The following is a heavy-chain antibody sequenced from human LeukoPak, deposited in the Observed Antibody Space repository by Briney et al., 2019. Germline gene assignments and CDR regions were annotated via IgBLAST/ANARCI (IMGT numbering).Heavy chain of an antibody. D-gene: IGHD5-18*01. CDR2: IRSKANSCAT. CDR1: GFTFSGSA. J-gene: IGHJ3*02. Sequence: GGSLRLSCAASGFTFSGSAMHWVRQASGKGREWVGRIRSKANSCATAYAASVKGRFTISRDDSKNTAYLQMNSLKTDDTAVYYCTRHSTTAMVEDAFDIWGQGTMVTVSS. CDR3: TRHSTTAMVEDAFDI. V-gene: IGHV3-73*01.